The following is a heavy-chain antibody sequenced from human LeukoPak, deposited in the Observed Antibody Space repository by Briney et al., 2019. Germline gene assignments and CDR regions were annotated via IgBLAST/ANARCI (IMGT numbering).Heavy chain of an antibody. J-gene: IGHJ4*02. CDR1: EYTFTAYY. V-gene: IGHV1-2*02. CDR2: IDPNNGRT. CDR3: ARDRCGYALGCRGRDY. D-gene: IGHD5-18*01. Sequence: ASVKVSCKASEYTFTAYYIHWVRQAPGQGLESMGWIDPNNGRTNYAQKFQGRVTMTRDTSISTAYMDLSGLTSDDTAVYYCARDRCGYALGCRGRDYWGQGTQVTVSS.